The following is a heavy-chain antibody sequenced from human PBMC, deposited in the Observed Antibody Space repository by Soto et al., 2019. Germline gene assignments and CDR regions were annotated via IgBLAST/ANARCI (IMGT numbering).Heavy chain of an antibody. D-gene: IGHD3-9*01. CDR3: AKSLISTTHPYYYYMDV. CDR2: ISYDGSNK. V-gene: IGHV3-30*18. CDR1: GFTFSSYG. J-gene: IGHJ6*03. Sequence: QVQLVESGGGVVQPGRSLRLSCAASGFTFSSYGMHWVRQAPGKGLEWVAVISYDGSNKYYADSVKGRFTISRDNSKNTLYLQMNSLRAEDTAVYYCAKSLISTTHPYYYYMDVWGKGTTVTVSS.